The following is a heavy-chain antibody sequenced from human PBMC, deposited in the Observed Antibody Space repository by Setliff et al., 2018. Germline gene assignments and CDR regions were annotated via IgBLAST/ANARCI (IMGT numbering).Heavy chain of an antibody. J-gene: IGHJ1*01. D-gene: IGHD3-10*01. CDR2: VYFSGYT. CDR1: GGSFSDYY. Sequence: SETLSLTCTVYGGSFSDYYWGWIRQPPGKGLEWLGSVYFSGYTYYNPSLSGRVTISIDTSKNQFSLRLTSVTAADTAVYYCARVDFTMLQGVLGQWGQGTLVTVSS. V-gene: IGHV4-39*07. CDR3: ARVDFTMLQGVLGQ.